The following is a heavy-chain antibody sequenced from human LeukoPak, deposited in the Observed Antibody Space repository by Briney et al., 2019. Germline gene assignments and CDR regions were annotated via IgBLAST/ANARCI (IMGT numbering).Heavy chain of an antibody. J-gene: IGHJ4*02. V-gene: IGHV4-4*02. CDR3: ARLVSEATATYFDY. D-gene: IGHD4-17*01. CDR1: GGSIFSTNW. Sequence: SGTLSLTCAVSGGSIFSTNWWSWVRQPPGKGLEWIGQIFYSGSTSYSPSLKSRVTISMDKSKNQFSLKLSSVTAADTAVYYCARLVSEATATYFDYWGQGTLVTVSS. CDR2: IFYSGST.